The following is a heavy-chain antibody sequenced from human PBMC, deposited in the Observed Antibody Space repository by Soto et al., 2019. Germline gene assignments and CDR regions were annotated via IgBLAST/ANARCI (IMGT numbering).Heavy chain of an antibody. Sequence: QAQLVQSGAEVKKPGASVKVSCKASGYTFTGHYIYWIRQAPGQGLVWMGWVNPNNGATKYAQKFQGRVTMTGDTSITTAYIELSGLRSDDTAVFYCARAYGPRMEAFDIWGQGTMVTVSS. D-gene: IGHD2-21*01. CDR3: ARAYGPRMEAFDI. CDR1: GYTFTGHY. J-gene: IGHJ3*02. V-gene: IGHV1-2*02. CDR2: VNPNNGAT.